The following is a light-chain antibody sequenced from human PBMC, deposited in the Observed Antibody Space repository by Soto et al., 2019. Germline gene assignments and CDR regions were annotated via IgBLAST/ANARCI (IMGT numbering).Light chain of an antibody. CDR3: AAWDDSLSGDV. CDR1: SSNIGSNY. Sequence: QSVLTQPPSASGTPGQRVTISCSGSSSNIGSNYVYWYQQLPGTAPKLRIYRNNQRPSGVPDRFSGSKSGTSASLAISGLRSEDEADYYCAAWDDSLSGDVFGTGTKLTVL. J-gene: IGLJ1*01. V-gene: IGLV1-47*01. CDR2: RNN.